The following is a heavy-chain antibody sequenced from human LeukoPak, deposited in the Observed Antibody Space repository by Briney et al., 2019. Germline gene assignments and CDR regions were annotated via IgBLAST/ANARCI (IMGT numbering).Heavy chain of an antibody. D-gene: IGHD3-22*01. CDR3: ARGGDVTIMVVVIPDPFDM. J-gene: IGHJ3*02. CDR2: VRYDGNNE. V-gene: IGHV3-30*02. Sequence: HAGGSLRLSCAASGFTFSNYGMYWVRQAPGKGLEWVASVRYDGNNEYYADSVKGRFTISRDNSKNTLFLQMDSLRIEDTAVYYCARGGDVTIMVVVIPDPFDMWGQGTLVTVSS. CDR1: GFTFSNYG.